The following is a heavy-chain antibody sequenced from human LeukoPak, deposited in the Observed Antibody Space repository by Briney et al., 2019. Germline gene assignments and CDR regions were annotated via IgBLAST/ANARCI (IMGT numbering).Heavy chain of an antibody. D-gene: IGHD2-2*01. CDR1: GYSFTSYW. CDR3: ARGDIVVVPAAISDAFDI. J-gene: IGHJ3*02. CDR2: IYPGDSDT. V-gene: IGHV5-51*01. Sequence: GESLKISCKGSGYSFTSYWIGWVRQMPGKGLEWMGIIYPGDSDTRYSPSFQGQVTISADKSISTAYLQWSSLKASDTAMYYCARGDIVVVPAAISDAFDIWGQGTMVTVSS.